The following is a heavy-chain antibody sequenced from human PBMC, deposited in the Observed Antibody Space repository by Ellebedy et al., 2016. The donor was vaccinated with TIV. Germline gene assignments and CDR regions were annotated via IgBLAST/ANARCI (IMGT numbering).Heavy chain of an antibody. J-gene: IGHJ4*02. D-gene: IGHD3-10*01. CDR1: GFTFSSYW. Sequence: GESLKISCAASGFTFSSYWMHWVRQAPGKGLVWFSRIHSDGSSTNYADSVKGRFTISRDNAKNTLYLQMNSLRAEDKAVYYCASMVPFDYWGQGTLVTVSS. CDR2: IHSDGSST. CDR3: ASMVPFDY. V-gene: IGHV3-74*01.